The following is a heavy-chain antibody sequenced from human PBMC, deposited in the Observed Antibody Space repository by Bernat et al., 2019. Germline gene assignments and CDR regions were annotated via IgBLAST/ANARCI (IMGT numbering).Heavy chain of an antibody. CDR3: AASGYYSKGYFDY. D-gene: IGHD3-3*01. Sequence: EVQLVESGGGLVQPGGYLRLCCAASGFTFSSYAMSWVRQAPGKGLEWVSAISGSGGSTYYAASVKCRFTISRDNSKNTLYLQMNSLRAEETAVYYCAASGYYSKGYFDYWGQGTLVTVSS. J-gene: IGHJ4*02. V-gene: IGHV3-23*04. CDR1: GFTFSSYA. CDR2: ISGSGGST.